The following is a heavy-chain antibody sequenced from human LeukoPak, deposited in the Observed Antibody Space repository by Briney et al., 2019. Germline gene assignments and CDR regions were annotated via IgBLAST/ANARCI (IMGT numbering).Heavy chain of an antibody. CDR3: ASHPTHDFWSGYSYYYMDV. V-gene: IGHV4-39*01. Sequence: PSETLSLTCTVSGGSISSSSYYWGWIRQPPGKGLEWIGSIYYSGSTYYNPSLKSRVTISVDTSKNQFSLKLSSVTAADTAVYYCASHPTHDFWSGYSYYYMDVWGKGTTVTVSS. J-gene: IGHJ6*03. D-gene: IGHD3-3*01. CDR1: GGSISSSSYY. CDR2: IYYSGST.